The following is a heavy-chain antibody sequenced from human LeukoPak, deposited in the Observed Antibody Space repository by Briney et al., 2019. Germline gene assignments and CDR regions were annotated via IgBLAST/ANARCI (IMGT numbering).Heavy chain of an antibody. CDR1: GFTFSGSA. V-gene: IGHV3-73*01. J-gene: IGHJ5*02. D-gene: IGHD2-15*01. Sequence: GGSLKLSCAASGFTFSGSAVHWVRQSSGKGLEWVGHIDKKDNLYATAYAESVRGRFTISRDDSKDTAFLHMDSLKTEDTALYYCTRDRGTYNWFDPWGQGTLVTVSS. CDR3: TRDRGTYNWFDP. CDR2: IDKKDNLYAT.